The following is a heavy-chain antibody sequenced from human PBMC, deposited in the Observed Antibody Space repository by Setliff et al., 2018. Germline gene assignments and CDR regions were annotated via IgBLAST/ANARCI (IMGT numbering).Heavy chain of an antibody. CDR2: IHYTGST. J-gene: IGHJ4*02. Sequence: SETLSLTCTVSGVSSSSHYWSWIRQPPGEGLEWIGYIHYTGSTNYNPSLKSRVTLSVDTSKNQFSLKLTSVTAADTAVYYCARNGPQIYSSGWFDCWGQGTLVTSPQ. CDR3: ARNGPQIYSSGWFDC. D-gene: IGHD6-19*01. V-gene: IGHV4-59*11. CDR1: GVSSSSHY.